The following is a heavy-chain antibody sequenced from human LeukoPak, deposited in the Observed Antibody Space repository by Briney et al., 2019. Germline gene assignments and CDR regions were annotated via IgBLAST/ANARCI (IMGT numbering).Heavy chain of an antibody. V-gene: IGHV3-7*01. CDR1: AFTFRNYW. D-gene: IGHD7-27*01. J-gene: IGHJ3*02. CDR3: ANTYWGIDAFDI. Sequence: GGSLRLSCEASAFTFRNYWMSWVRQAPGKGLEWVASINQDGSEKYYVDSVKGRFSVSRDNTKNSLYLQMTSLGAQDTAVYYCANTYWGIDAFDIWGQGTMVTVSS. CDR2: INQDGSEK.